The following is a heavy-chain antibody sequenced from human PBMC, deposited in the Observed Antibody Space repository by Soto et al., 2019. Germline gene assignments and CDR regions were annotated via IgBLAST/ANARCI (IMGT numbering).Heavy chain of an antibody. Sequence: SETLSLTCTVSGGSVSSGSYYWSWIRQPPGKGLEWIGYIYYSGSTNYNPSLKSRVTISVDTSKNQFSLKLSSVTAADTAVYYCARYKDGYRQAFDYWGQGTLVTVSS. CDR3: ARYKDGYRQAFDY. V-gene: IGHV4-61*01. D-gene: IGHD5-12*01. CDR1: GGSVSSGSYY. J-gene: IGHJ4*02. CDR2: IYYSGST.